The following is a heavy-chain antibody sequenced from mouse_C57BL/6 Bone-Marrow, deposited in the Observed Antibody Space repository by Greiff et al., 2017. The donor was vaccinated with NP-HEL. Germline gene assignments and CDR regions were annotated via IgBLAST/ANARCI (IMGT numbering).Heavy chain of an antibody. CDR1: GYTFTDHT. CDR3: ARDPYYYGSGYDYAMDY. J-gene: IGHJ4*01. CDR2: IYPRDGST. Sequence: QVQLEESDAELVKPGASVKISCKVSGYTFTDHTIHWMKQRPEQGLEWIGYIYPRDGSTKYNEKFKGKATLTADKSSSTAYMQLNSLTSEVSAVYLCARDPYYYGSGYDYAMDYWGQGTSVTVSS. V-gene: IGHV1-78*01. D-gene: IGHD1-1*01.